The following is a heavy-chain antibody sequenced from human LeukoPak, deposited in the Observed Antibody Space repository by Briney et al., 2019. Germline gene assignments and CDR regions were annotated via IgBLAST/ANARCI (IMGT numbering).Heavy chain of an antibody. CDR1: GYTFTGYY. CDR3: ARSLQLRYNWFDP. Sequence: ASVKVSCKASGYTFTGYYMHWVRQAPGQGLEWMGWINPNSGGTNYAQKLQGRVTMTTDTSTSTAYMELRSLRSDDTAVYYCARSLQLRYNWFDPWGQGTLVTVSS. D-gene: IGHD5-18*01. CDR2: INPNSGGT. V-gene: IGHV1-2*02. J-gene: IGHJ5*02.